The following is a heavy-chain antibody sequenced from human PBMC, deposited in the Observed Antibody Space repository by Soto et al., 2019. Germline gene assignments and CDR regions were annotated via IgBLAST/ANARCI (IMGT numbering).Heavy chain of an antibody. J-gene: IGHJ4*02. CDR3: AHRRIGVSQWYYGDFDY. CDR2: IYWDDDK. D-gene: IGHD3-10*01. CDR1: GFSLGTSGVG. V-gene: IGHV2-5*02. Sequence: QITLKESGPTLVTPTQTLTLTCTFSGFSLGTSGVGVGWIRQPPGKALEWLVIIYWDDDKRYSPSLRSRLTITKDTSRNQVVLTMTNVDPVDTATYFCAHRRIGVSQWYYGDFDYCGQGTLVTVSS.